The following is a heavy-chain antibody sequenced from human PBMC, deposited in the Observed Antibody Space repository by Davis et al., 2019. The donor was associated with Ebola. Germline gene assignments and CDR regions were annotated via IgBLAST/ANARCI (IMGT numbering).Heavy chain of an antibody. CDR2: ISYDGSDK. CDR3: AKDINYDSSGLDY. D-gene: IGHD3-22*01. CDR1: GFTFSTYG. J-gene: IGHJ4*02. Sequence: GESLKISCAASGFTFSTYGMHWVRQAPGKGLEWVAVISYDGSDKYYADSVKGRFTISRDNSKNTLFLQMNSLRTEDTAVYYCAKDINYDSSGLDYWGQGTLVTVSS. V-gene: IGHV3-30*18.